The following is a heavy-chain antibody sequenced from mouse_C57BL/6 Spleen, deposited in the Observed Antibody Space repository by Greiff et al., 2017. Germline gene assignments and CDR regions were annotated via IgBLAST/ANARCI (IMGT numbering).Heavy chain of an antibody. CDR1: GYAFSSSW. CDR3: ARGVYDYGRYFDV. D-gene: IGHD2-4*01. V-gene: IGHV1-82*01. Sequence: QVQLKESGPELVKPGASVKISCKASGYAFSSSWMNWVKQRPGKGLEWIGRIYPGDGDTNYNGKFKGKATLTADKSSSTAYMQLSSLTSEDSAVYFCARGVYDYGRYFDVWGTGTTVTVSS. CDR2: IYPGDGDT. J-gene: IGHJ1*03.